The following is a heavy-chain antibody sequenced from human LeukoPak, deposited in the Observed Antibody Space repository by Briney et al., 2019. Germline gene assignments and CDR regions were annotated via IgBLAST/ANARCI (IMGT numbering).Heavy chain of an antibody. Sequence: SETLSLICTVSGYSISSGKYWAWIRQTPGKGLEWIGSIYESGSTYYTSSLKSRVTMSVDTSKNQFSLNLTSVTAADTAVYFCARGPGISGDHIYPDYWGQGIQVTVSS. D-gene: IGHD2-21*01. CDR2: IYESGST. V-gene: IGHV4-38-2*02. CDR3: ARGPGISGDHIYPDY. J-gene: IGHJ4*02. CDR1: GYSISSGKY.